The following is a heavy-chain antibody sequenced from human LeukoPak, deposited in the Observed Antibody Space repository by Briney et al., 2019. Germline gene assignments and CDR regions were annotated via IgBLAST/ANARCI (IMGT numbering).Heavy chain of an antibody. V-gene: IGHV4-59*01. J-gene: IGHJ4*02. CDR1: GGSISSYY. D-gene: IGHD4-17*01. CDR2: IHYSGST. CDR3: ERGAHDYGDYGD. Sequence: SETLSLTCTVSGGSISSYYWSWIRQPPGKGLEWIGYIHYSGSTNYNPSLKSRVTIAVDTSKNQFSLKLSSVTAADTAVYYCERGAHDYGDYGDWGQGTLVTVSS.